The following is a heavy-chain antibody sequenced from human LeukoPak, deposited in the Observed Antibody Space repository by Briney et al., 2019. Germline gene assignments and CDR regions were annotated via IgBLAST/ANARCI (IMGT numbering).Heavy chain of an antibody. CDR2: ISYDGSNK. V-gene: IGHV3-30*04. Sequence: GGSLRLSCAASGFTFSSYAMHWVRQAPGKGGEGVAVISYDGSNKYYADSVKGRFTISRDNSKNTLYLQMDSLRSEDTALYYCAKDRTGYSGYGYYYYYMDVWGKGTTVTVSS. D-gene: IGHD5-12*01. J-gene: IGHJ6*03. CDR3: AKDRTGYSGYGYYYYYMDV. CDR1: GFTFSSYA.